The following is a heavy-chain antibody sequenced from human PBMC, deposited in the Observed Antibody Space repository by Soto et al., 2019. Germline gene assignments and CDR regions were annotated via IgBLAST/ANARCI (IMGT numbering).Heavy chain of an antibody. J-gene: IGHJ4*02. V-gene: IGHV3-23*01. CDR1: GFTFSSYA. Sequence: GSLRLSCAASGFTFSSYAMVWVRQAPGKGLEWVSTITANSGSTAYGDSVKGRFTISRDNSKSTLYLQMNSLRAEDTAAYYCAKSPEWPNRYFDYSGQVPLVTVSS. D-gene: IGHD3-3*01. CDR2: ITANSGST. CDR3: AKSPEWPNRYFDY.